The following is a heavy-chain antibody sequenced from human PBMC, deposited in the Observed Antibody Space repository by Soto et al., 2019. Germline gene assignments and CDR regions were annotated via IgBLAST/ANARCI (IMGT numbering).Heavy chain of an antibody. CDR2: MWYDGSNT. Sequence: QVHLAESGGGVVQPGTSLRLSCPTSGFPFDRYDMHWVRQAPGKGLEWVAAMWYDGSNTYYGESVKGRFLISRDNSKNTVYLEMNSLRVEDTGVYFCAKGRIAVAAGAFDSWGPGTRVTVSS. CDR3: AKGRIAVAAGAFDS. D-gene: IGHD6-19*01. J-gene: IGHJ3*01. V-gene: IGHV3-33*03. CDR1: GFPFDRYD.